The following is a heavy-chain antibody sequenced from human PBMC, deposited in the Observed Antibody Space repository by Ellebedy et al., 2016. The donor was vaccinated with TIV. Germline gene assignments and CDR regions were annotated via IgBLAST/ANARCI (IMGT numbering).Heavy chain of an antibody. J-gene: IGHJ3*01. CDR1: GFTFSISA. Sequence: GESLKISXEASGFTFSISAMHWVRQAPGKGLEWVSSISANAVNTYDADSVKGRFTISRDNSKNTLYLQMNDLRAEDTAIYYCAKTKGYSDAFDSWGQGTLVTVS. CDR2: ISANAVNT. V-gene: IGHV3-23*01. D-gene: IGHD5-18*01. CDR3: AKTKGYSDAFDS.